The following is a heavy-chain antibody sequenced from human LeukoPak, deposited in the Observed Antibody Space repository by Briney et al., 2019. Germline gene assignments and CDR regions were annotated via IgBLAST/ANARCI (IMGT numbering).Heavy chain of an antibody. D-gene: IGHD6-25*01. CDR2: IRYDGSNK. V-gene: IGHV3-30*02. Sequence: QPGGSLRLSCAASGFTFSSYVMHWVRQAPGKGLEWVAFIRYDGSNKYYADSVKGRFTISRDNSKNTLYLQMNNLRAEDTAVYYCARDDSGYMDVWGKGTTVTVSS. CDR1: GFTFSSYV. CDR3: ARDDSGYMDV. J-gene: IGHJ6*03.